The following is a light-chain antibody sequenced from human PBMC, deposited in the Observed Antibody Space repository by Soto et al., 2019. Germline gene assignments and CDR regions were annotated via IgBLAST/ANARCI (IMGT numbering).Light chain of an antibody. V-gene: IGKV1-5*03. CDR2: PAS. J-gene: IGKJ1*01. CDR3: QQYKSYSPT. CDR1: QSISNC. Sequence: DTQMTQSPSTLSASVGDRVTITCRASQSISNCLAWYQQRPGRAPNLLIHPASTLKSGVPSRFSGRGSGTEFTLTIISLQPDDFATYSCQQYKSYSPTFGQGTKVEIK.